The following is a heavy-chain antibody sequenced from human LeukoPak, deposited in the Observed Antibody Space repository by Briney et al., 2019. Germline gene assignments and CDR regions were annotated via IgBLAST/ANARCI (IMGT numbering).Heavy chain of an antibody. Sequence: GGSLRLSCAVSGFTLSNSWMHWVRQAPGKGLEWVSSISSSSSYIYYADSVKGRFTISRDNAKNSLYLQMNSLRAEDTAVYYCVRVAAAGTGRIDYWGQGTLVTVSS. V-gene: IGHV3-21*01. D-gene: IGHD6-13*01. J-gene: IGHJ4*02. CDR1: GFTLSNSW. CDR3: VRVAAAGTGRIDY. CDR2: ISSSSSYI.